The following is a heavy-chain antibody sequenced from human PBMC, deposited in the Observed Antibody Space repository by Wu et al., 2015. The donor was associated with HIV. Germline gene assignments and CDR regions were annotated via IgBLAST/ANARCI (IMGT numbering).Heavy chain of an antibody. Sequence: QAQLLQSGAEVKKPGSSVKISCKASGDNFVSYTISWVRQAPGQGLEWMGWINPNSGGTNYAQKFQGRVTLTRDTSIGTAYMELSRLTSDDTAVYYCARGDYANYDFWSAYPSYWGQGTLVTVSS. CDR2: INPNSGGT. D-gene: IGHD3-3*01. V-gene: IGHV1-2*02. CDR3: ARGDYANYDFWSAYPSY. J-gene: IGHJ4*02. CDR1: GDNFVSYT.